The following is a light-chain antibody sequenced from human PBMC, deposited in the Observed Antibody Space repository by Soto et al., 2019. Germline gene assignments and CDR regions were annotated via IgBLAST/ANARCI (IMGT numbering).Light chain of an antibody. J-gene: IGLJ2*01. V-gene: IGLV2-8*01. CDR2: EVS. Sequence: QSALTQPPSASGSPGQSVTISCTGTSSDVGGYNYVSWYQQHPGKAPKLMIYEVSKRPSGVPDRFSGSKSGNTASLTVSGLQAEDEADYYCSSYAGSNNFGVFGGATKLTVL. CDR3: SSYAGSNNFGV. CDR1: SSDVGGYNY.